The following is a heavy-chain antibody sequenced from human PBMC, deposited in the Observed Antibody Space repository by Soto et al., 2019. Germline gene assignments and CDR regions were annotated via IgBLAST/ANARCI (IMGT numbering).Heavy chain of an antibody. J-gene: IGHJ4*02. D-gene: IGHD1-26*01. CDR1: GDIFTTYA. V-gene: IGHV1-69*01. Sequence: QVQVVQSGAEVKEPGSSVKVSCKASGDIFTTYAINWVRQAPGQGLVWMGGIKPAIGSANYAPTFQGRLTITADDLTATAYMDLTSLTPEDTAVYYCARGLLVGDETVDYWGQGTLVTVSS. CDR3: ARGLLVGDETVDY. CDR2: IKPAIGSA.